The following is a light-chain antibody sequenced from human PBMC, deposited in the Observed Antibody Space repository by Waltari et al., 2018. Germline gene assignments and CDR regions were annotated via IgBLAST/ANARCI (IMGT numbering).Light chain of an antibody. Sequence: DIQMTQSPSTLSASIGDRVTITCRASQSINNWLAWHQQKPGKAPKLLIYKASDLESGVPSRFTGSGSGTEFTLTITSLQADDFATYYCQQYKGYSNFGQGTKLEIK. CDR3: QQYKGYSN. CDR2: KAS. CDR1: QSINNW. V-gene: IGKV1-5*03. J-gene: IGKJ2*01.